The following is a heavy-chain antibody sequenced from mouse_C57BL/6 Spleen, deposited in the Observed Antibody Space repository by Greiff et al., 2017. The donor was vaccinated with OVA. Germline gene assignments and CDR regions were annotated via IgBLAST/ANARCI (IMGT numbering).Heavy chain of an antibody. Sequence: QVHVKQSGAELVKPGASVKLSCKASGYTFTEYTIHWVKQRSGQGLEWIGWFYPGSGSIKYNEKFKDKATLTADKSSSTVYMELSRLTSEDAAVYFCARHEENYGYFDVWGTGTTVTVSS. CDR1: GYTFTEYT. V-gene: IGHV1-62-2*01. J-gene: IGHJ1*03. CDR3: ARHEENYGYFDV. CDR2: FYPGSGSI.